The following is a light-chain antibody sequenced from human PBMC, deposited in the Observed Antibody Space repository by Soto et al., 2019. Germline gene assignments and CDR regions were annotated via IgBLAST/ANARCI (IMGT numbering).Light chain of an antibody. CDR1: QSVSSY. J-gene: IGKJ5*01. CDR2: DAS. Sequence: EILLTQSPATLSLSPGEISTLXXRASQSVSSYLAWYQQKPGQATRLLXYDASNRATGIPARLSGSGSGTDFTLTISSLEPEDFAVYYCQQRSNWPPITFGQGTRLEIK. V-gene: IGKV3-11*01. CDR3: QQRSNWPPIT.